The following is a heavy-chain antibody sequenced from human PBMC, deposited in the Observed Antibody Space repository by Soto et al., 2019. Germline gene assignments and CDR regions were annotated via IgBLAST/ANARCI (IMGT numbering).Heavy chain of an antibody. CDR2: IYYSGST. CDR3: ARVDIVVVTAMESRPLKFDI. CDR1: GGSISSGGYY. V-gene: IGHV4-31*03. D-gene: IGHD2-21*02. J-gene: IGHJ3*02. Sequence: QVQLQESGPGLVKPSQTLSLTCTVSGGSISSGGYYWSWIRQHPGKGLEWIGYIYYSGSTYYNPSLKSRVTISVDTSKNQFFLKLSSVTAADTAVYYCARVDIVVVTAMESRPLKFDIWGQGTMVTVSS.